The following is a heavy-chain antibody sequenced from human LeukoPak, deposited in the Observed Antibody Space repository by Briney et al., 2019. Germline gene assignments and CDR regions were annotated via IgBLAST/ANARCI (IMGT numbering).Heavy chain of an antibody. CDR3: ARGVGAAVDY. CDR1: GFTFSSYA. V-gene: IGHV3-64*01. D-gene: IGHD1-26*01. CDR2: ISSNGGST. Sequence: PGGSLRLSCAASGFTFSSYAMHWVRQAPGKGLEYVSAISSNGGSTYYANSVKGRFTISRDNSKNTLYLQMGSLRAEDMAVYYCARGVGAAVDYWGQGTLVTVSS. J-gene: IGHJ4*02.